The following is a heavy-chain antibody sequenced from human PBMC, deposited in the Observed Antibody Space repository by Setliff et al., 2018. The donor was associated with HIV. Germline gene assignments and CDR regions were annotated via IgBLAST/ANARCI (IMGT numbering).Heavy chain of an antibody. CDR3: ASQGWGTAFDI. V-gene: IGHV1-18*01. CDR2: ISAYNGNT. Sequence: KVSCTASGYTFTSYGFNWVRQAPEQGLEWMGWISAYNGNTNYAQKLQGRVTMTTDTSTSTAYMELRSLRSDDTAVYYCASQGWGTAFDIWGQGTMVTVSS. CDR1: GYTFTSYG. J-gene: IGHJ3*02. D-gene: IGHD7-27*01.